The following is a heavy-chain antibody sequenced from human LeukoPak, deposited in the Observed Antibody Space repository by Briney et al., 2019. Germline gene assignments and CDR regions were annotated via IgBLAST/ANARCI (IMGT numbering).Heavy chain of an antibody. V-gene: IGHV4-4*09. CDR3: ARMPLGYSGAYYFDY. CDR1: RGSISGSIRSYY. Sequence: SETLSFTCTVSRGSISGSIRSYYWSWLRQPPGKGLGWIGYISTGGSINDNTSPRSRLTISVATSTNHFFLNPSSVTAAGTAVYFCARMPLGYSGAYYFDYWGQGTLVTVS. D-gene: IGHD5-12*01. J-gene: IGHJ4*02. CDR2: ISTGGSI.